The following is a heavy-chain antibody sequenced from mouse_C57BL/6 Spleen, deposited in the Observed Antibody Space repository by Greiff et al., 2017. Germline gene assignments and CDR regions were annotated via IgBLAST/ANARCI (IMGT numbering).Heavy chain of an antibody. Sequence: EVKLVESGGGLVKPGGSLKLSCAASGFTFSDYGMHWVRQAPEKGLEWVAYISSGSSTIYYADTVKGRFTISRDNAKNTLFLHMTSLRSEDTAMYYCARAYYSGMDYWGQGTSVTVSS. V-gene: IGHV5-17*01. CDR3: ARAYYSGMDY. D-gene: IGHD2-12*01. J-gene: IGHJ4*01. CDR2: ISSGSSTI. CDR1: GFTFSDYG.